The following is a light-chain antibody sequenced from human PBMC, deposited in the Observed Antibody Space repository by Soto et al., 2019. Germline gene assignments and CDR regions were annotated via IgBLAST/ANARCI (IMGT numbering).Light chain of an antibody. Sequence: DIQMTQSPSSVSASVGDRVTITCRASQAIDSWLAWYQQKPGEAPKLLIFTGSLLHSGVPPRFSGSGSGTDFTLTISGLQAEDFAVYFCQQYIRRPLSFGQGTRLEIK. CDR2: TGS. J-gene: IGKJ5*01. CDR3: QQYIRRPLS. V-gene: IGKV1-12*01. CDR1: QAIDSW.